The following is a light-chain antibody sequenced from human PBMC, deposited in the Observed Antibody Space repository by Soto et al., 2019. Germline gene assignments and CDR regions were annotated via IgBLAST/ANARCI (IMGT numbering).Light chain of an antibody. CDR3: MQGTHSWT. CDR1: QSLVYNDGNIY. Sequence: DVVLTQSSLSLPVTLGQPASISCRSSQSLVYNDGNIYLNWFQQRPGQSPRRLIYKVSNRDSGVPDRFSGSGSGTDFTLQISRVEAEDVGVYYCMQGTHSWTFGQGTKVDIK. CDR2: KVS. J-gene: IGKJ1*01. V-gene: IGKV2-30*01.